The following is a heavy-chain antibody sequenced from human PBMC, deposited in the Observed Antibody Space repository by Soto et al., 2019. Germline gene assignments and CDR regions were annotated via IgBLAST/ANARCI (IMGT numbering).Heavy chain of an antibody. V-gene: IGHV1-69*13. J-gene: IGHJ4*02. CDR2: LIAMLGTP. CDR1: GGTFGSHG. Sequence: VASVKVSCKASGGTFGSHGIAWVRQAPGQGLEWMGGLIAMLGTPTYARKVQGRATITADESLTSSYLELRSLRSEDTAVYFCARGAMANFDYWGQGTVVTVSS. D-gene: IGHD5-18*01. CDR3: ARGAMANFDY.